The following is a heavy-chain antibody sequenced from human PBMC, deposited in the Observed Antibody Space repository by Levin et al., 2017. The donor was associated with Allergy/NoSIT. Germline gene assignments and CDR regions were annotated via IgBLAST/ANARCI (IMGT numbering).Heavy chain of an antibody. CDR2: INHSGST. V-gene: IGHV4-34*01. J-gene: IGHJ1*01. CDR1: GGSFSGYY. Sequence: PSETLSLTCAVYGGSFSGYYWSWIRQPPGKGLEWIGEINHSGSTNYNPSLKSRVTISVDTSKNQFSLKLSSVTAADTAVYYCARGLTVYVRREVRAEYFQHWGQGTLVTVSS. CDR3: ARGLTVYVRREVRAEYFQH. D-gene: IGHD2-8*01.